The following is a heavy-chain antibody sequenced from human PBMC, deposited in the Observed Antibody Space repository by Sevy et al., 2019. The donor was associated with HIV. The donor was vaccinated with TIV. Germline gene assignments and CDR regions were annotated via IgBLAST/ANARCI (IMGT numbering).Heavy chain of an antibody. CDR2: IWFDGSNT. CDR3: ARDLEFYDYGDYGPAFMPDY. V-gene: IGHV3-33*01. D-gene: IGHD4-17*01. CDR1: GFTFSTYG. Sequence: GGSLRLSCAASGFTFSTYGMHWVRQAPGKGLEWVAVIWFDGSNTYYADSVKGRFTISRDIAKNTLNLQINSLRAEDTAVYYCARDLEFYDYGDYGPAFMPDYWGQGTLVTVSS. J-gene: IGHJ4*02.